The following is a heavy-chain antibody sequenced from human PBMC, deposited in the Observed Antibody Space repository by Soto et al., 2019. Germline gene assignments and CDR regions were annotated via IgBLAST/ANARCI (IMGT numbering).Heavy chain of an antibody. CDR3: AREKRDFWSAWGWFDP. CDR1: GFTFSDYY. CDR2: ISSSGSTI. D-gene: IGHD3-3*01. V-gene: IGHV3-11*01. Sequence: QVQLVESGGGLVKPGGSLRLSCAASGFTFSDYYMSWIRQAPGKGLEWVSYISSSGSTIYYADSVKGRFTISRDNAKNSLDLQMNSLRAEDTAVYYWAREKRDFWSAWGWFDPWGQGTLVTVSS. J-gene: IGHJ5*02.